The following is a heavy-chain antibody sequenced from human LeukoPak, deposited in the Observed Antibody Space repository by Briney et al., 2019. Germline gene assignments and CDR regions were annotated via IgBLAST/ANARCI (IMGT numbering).Heavy chain of an antibody. Sequence: GESLKISCKGFQYSFTNSWIAWVRQMPGKGLEWMGIIYPGDSDTRYSPSFQGQVTISADKSISTAYLQWSSLKASDTAMYYCARDHSEDAFDIWGQGTMVTVSS. CDR2: IYPGDSDT. J-gene: IGHJ3*02. CDR3: ARDHSEDAFDI. D-gene: IGHD5-18*01. V-gene: IGHV5-51*01. CDR1: QYSFTNSW.